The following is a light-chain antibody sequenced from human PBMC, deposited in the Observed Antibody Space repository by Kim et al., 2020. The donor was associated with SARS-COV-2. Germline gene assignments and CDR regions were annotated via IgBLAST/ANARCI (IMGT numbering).Light chain of an antibody. CDR3: QSYDSSSVI. CDR1: SGSIASSY. J-gene: IGLJ2*01. CDR2: EDN. Sequence: GKTVTISCTRSSGSIASSYVQWHQQRPGSSPIIVIYEDNQRPSGVPDRFSGSIDSSSNSASLTISGLKTEDEADYYCQSYDSSSVIFGGGTQLAVL. V-gene: IGLV6-57*01.